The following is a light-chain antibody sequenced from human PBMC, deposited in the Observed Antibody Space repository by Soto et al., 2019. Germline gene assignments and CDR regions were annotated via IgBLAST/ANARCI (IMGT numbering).Light chain of an antibody. Sequence: QSVLTQPASVSGSPGQSITISCTGTSSDVGSYNLVSWYQQHPGKAPKLLTNEVSNRPSGLSNRFSGSKSGNTASLTISGLQAEDEADYYCGSYTSSSTLVFGTGTKVTVL. J-gene: IGLJ1*01. CDR3: GSYTSSSTLV. CDR1: SSDVGSYNL. CDR2: EVS. V-gene: IGLV2-14*02.